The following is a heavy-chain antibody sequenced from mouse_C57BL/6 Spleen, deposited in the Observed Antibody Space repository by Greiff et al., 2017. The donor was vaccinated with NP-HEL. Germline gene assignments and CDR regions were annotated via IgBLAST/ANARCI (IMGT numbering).Heavy chain of an antibody. V-gene: IGHV1-47*01. J-gene: IGHJ3*01. CDR2: FHPYNDDP. D-gene: IGHD2-1*01. Sequence: VQLQQSGAELVKPGASVKMSCKASGYTFTTYPIAWMKQNHGKSLEWIGNFHPYNDDPKYNEQFKGKATLTVDKSSSTVYLVLIRFTSDDSAVYYCAIYGSYGGFAYWGQGTLVTVSA. CDR1: GYTFTTYP. CDR3: AIYGSYGGFAY.